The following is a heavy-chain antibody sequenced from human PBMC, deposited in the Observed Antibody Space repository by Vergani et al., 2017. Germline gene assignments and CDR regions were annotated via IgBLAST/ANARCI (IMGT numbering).Heavy chain of an antibody. CDR2: NQYDGSYI. D-gene: IGHD3-10*01. CDR1: GFSVSNSG. CDR3: ANEYSANRLRGSLDH. J-gene: IGHJ4*02. Sequence: QVQLVESGGGVVQPGGSLRLSCVASGFSVSNSGMHWVRQTPGKGLEWVAFNQYDGSYIFYAEFVEGRFTISRDNYKNSLYLQMLSLRFDDTAVYYCANEYSANRLRGSLDHWGQGALVTVAS. V-gene: IGHV3-30*02.